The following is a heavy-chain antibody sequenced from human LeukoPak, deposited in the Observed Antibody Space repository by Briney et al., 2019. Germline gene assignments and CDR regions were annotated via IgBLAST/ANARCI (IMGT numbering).Heavy chain of an antibody. CDR2: ISAYNGNT. D-gene: IGHD3-10*01. J-gene: IGHJ6*02. CDR1: GYTFTSYG. V-gene: IGHV1-18*04. Sequence: ASVKVSCKASGYTFTSYGISWVRQAPGQGLEWMGWISAYNGNTNYAQKLQGRVTVTTDTSTSTAYMELRSLRSDDTAVYYCARDLFGSGSKYYYYYYGMDVWGQGTTVTVSS. CDR3: ARDLFGSGSKYYYYYYGMDV.